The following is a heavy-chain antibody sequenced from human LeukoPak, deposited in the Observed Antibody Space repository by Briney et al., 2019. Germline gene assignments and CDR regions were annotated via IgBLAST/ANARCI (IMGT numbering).Heavy chain of an antibody. V-gene: IGHV4-34*01. CDR2: INHSGST. CDR3: APLGYCSGGSCPSHYGMDV. Sequence: PSETLSLTCAVYGGSFSGYYWSWIRQPPGKGLEWIGEINHSGSTNYNPSLKSRVTISVDTSKNQFSLKLSSVTAADTAVYYCAPLGYCSGGSCPSHYGMDVWGQGTTVTVPS. D-gene: IGHD2-15*01. J-gene: IGHJ6*02. CDR1: GGSFSGYY.